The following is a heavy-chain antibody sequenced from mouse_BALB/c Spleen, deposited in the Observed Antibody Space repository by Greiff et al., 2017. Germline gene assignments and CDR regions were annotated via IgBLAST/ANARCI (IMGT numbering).Heavy chain of an antibody. D-gene: IGHD2-10*02. CDR2: ISYSGST. CDR3: ARKEYGGYFDV. Sequence: EVMLVESGPGLVKPSQSLSLTCTVTGYSITSDYAWNWIRQFPGNTLEWMGYISYSGSTSYNPSLKSRISITRDTSKNQFFLQLNSVTTEDTATYYCARKEYGGYFDVWGAGTTVTVSS. J-gene: IGHJ1*01. V-gene: IGHV3-2*02. CDR1: GYSITSDYA.